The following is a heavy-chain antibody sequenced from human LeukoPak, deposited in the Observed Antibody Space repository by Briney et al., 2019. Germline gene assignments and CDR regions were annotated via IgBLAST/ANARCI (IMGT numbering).Heavy chain of an antibody. CDR3: AKARGGTYQTYFFDY. Sequence: PGGSLRLSCVVSGFTINSYAMSWVRQAPGKGLEWVSLSGSGGDIYYVDSVKGRFTISRDNSKNTLYLQMNSLRAEDTAVYYCAKARGGTYQTYFFDYWGQGTLVTVSS. J-gene: IGHJ4*02. CDR1: GFTINSYA. CDR2: SGSGGDI. V-gene: IGHV3-23*01. D-gene: IGHD1-26*01.